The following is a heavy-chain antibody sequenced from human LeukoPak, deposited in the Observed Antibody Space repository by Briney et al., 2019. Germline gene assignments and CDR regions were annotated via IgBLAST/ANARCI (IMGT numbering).Heavy chain of an antibody. CDR1: GFTFSSHS. CDR3: ARDGNIAACDY. J-gene: IGHJ4*02. D-gene: IGHD6-25*01. CDR2: ISSGTTYI. Sequence: GGSLRLSCAASGFTFSSHSMNWVRQAPGKGLEWVSSISSGTTYIYYADSVKGRFTISRDNAKNSLNLQMNSLRAEDTAVYYCARDGNIAACDYWGQGTLVTVSS. V-gene: IGHV3-21*01.